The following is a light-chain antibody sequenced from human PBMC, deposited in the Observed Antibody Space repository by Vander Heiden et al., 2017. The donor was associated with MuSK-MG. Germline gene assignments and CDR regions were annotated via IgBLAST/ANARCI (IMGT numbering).Light chain of an antibody. CDR2: DGS. CDR3: SSYTSSSPLV. Sequence: QSALTQPASVSGSPGQSITISCTGTSSDVGGYNDVSWYQQQPGKAPILMIYDGSNRPSGVSNRCSGYKSGNTAFLTISGLQAEDEADYYCSSYTSSSPLVFGGGTKLTGL. J-gene: IGLJ2*01. V-gene: IGLV2-14*03. CDR1: SSDVGGYND.